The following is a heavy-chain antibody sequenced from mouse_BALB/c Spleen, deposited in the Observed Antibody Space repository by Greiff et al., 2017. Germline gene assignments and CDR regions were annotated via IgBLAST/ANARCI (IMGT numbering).Heavy chain of an antibody. CDR2: IDPANGNT. CDR3: ASSHYCGYVDYAMDY. V-gene: IGHV14-3*02. D-gene: IGHD1-2*01. CDR1: GFNIKDTY. J-gene: IGHJ4*01. Sequence: VQLQQSGAELVKPGASVKLSCTASGFNIKDTYMHWVKQRPEQGLEWIGRIDPANGNTKYDPKFQGKATMTADTSSNTAYLQLSSLTSEDTAVYYCASSHYCGYVDYAMDYWGQGTSVTVSS.